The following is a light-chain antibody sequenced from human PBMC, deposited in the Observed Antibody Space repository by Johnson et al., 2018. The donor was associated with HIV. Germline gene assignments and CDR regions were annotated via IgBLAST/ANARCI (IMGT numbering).Light chain of an antibody. CDR3: GTWDSSLTSYV. J-gene: IGLJ1*01. V-gene: IGLV1-51*02. CDR1: SSNIGNNY. Sequence: QSVLTQPPSVSAAPGQKVTISCSGSSSNIGNNYVPWYQQFPGTAPKLLIYENNKRPSGIPDRFSGSKSGTSATLGITGLQTGDEADYYCGTWDSSLTSYVFGAGTKVTVL. CDR2: ENN.